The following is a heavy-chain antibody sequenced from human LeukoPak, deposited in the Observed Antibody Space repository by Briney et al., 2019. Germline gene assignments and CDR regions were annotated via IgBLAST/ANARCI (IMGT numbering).Heavy chain of an antibody. CDR1: GGTFISYA. V-gene: IGHV1-69*05. J-gene: IGHJ4*02. CDR2: IISIFGTA. Sequence: ASVKVSCKASGGTFISYAISWVRQAPGQGLEWMGGIISIFGTANYAQKFQGRVTITTDKSTSTAYMELSSLRSEDTAVYYCARETRYSGSYEVYWGQGTLVTVSS. CDR3: ARETRYSGSYEVY. D-gene: IGHD1-26*01.